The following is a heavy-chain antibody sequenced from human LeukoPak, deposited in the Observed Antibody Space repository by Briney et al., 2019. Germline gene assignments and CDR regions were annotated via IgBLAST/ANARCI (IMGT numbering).Heavy chain of an antibody. Sequence: GGSLRLSCAASGFTFSSYGMHWVRQAPGKGLEWVAVIWYDGSNKYYADSVKGRFTISRDNSKNTLYLQMNSLRAEDTAVYYCARDKGVSGYSLYYFDYWGQGTLVTVSS. J-gene: IGHJ4*02. V-gene: IGHV3-33*01. D-gene: IGHD3-22*01. CDR2: IWYDGSNK. CDR1: GFTFSSYG. CDR3: ARDKGVSGYSLYYFDY.